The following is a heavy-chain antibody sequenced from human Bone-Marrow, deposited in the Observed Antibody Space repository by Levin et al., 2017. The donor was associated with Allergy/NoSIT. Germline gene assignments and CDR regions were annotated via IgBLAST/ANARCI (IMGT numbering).Heavy chain of an antibody. CDR3: AREGQLGR. J-gene: IGHJ5*02. CDR1: GFTFSSYW. Sequence: ASVKVSCAASGFTFSSYWMSWVRQPPGKGLEWVATIKEDGSETHYVDSVKGRFTISRDNAKNSLYLQVNSLRVEDTAVYYCAREGQLGRWGQGTLVIVSS. V-gene: IGHV3-7*01. D-gene: IGHD6-13*01. CDR2: IKEDGSET.